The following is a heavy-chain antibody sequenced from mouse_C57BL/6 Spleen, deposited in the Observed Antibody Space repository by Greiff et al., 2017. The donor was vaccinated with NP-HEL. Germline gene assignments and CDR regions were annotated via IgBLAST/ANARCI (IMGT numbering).Heavy chain of an antibody. V-gene: IGHV1-82*01. CDR1: GYAFSSSW. J-gene: IGHJ2*01. Sequence: VKLVESGPELVKPGASVKISCKASGYAFSSSWMNWVKQRPGKGLEWIGRIYPGDGDTNYNGKFKGKATLTADKSSSTAYMQLSSLTSEDSAVYFCARAKDHYYGSDYWGQGTTLTVSS. D-gene: IGHD1-1*01. CDR3: ARAKDHYYGSDY. CDR2: IYPGDGDT.